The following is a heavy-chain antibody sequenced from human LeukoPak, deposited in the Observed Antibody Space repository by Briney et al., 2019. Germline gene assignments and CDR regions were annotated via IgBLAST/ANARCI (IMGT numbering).Heavy chain of an antibody. V-gene: IGHV3-48*03. D-gene: IGHD3-9*01. CDR3: ARKYSSGY. CDR2: ITSSGSTT. J-gene: IGHJ4*02. CDR1: GFTFSSYE. Sequence: GGSLRLSCAAPGFTFSSYEMHWVRQAPGKGLEWISYITSSGSTTYYADSVKGRFTISRDNAKNSLYLQMNSLRAEDTAVYYCARKYSSGYWGQGTLVTVSS.